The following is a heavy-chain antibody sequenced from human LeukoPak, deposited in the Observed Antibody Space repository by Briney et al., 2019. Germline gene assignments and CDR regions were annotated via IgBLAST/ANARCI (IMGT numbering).Heavy chain of an antibody. CDR2: IKQDGSEK. CDR3: ARDNYDILTGYYSPPGY. D-gene: IGHD3-9*01. V-gene: IGHV3-7*01. CDR1: GFTFSSYW. Sequence: GGSLRLSCAASGFTFSSYWMSWVRQAPGKGLEWGANIKQDGSEKYYVDSVKGRFTISRDNAKNSLYLQMNSLRAEDTAVYYCARDNYDILTGYYSPPGYWGQGTLVTVSS. J-gene: IGHJ4*02.